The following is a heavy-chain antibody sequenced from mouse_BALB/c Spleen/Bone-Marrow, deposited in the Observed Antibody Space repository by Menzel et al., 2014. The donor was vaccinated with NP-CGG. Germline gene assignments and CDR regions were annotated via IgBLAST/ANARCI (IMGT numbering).Heavy chain of an antibody. V-gene: IGHV5-9-4*01. Sequence: EVKLMESGGGLVEPGGSLKLSCAASGFTFSYYAMSWVRQSPEERLEWVAEISSGGSYTYYPDTVTGRFTISRDNAKNTLYLEMSSLRSEDTAMYYCARDRYSFDYWGQGTTLTVSS. D-gene: IGHD2-14*01. CDR3: ARDRYSFDY. J-gene: IGHJ2*01. CDR2: ISSGGSYT. CDR1: GFTFSYYA.